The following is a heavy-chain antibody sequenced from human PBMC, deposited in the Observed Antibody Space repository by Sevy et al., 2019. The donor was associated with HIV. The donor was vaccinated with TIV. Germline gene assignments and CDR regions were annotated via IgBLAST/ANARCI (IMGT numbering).Heavy chain of an antibody. V-gene: IGHV3-21*01. D-gene: IGHD1-26*01. J-gene: IGHJ6*02. CDR3: ARDRGVGTSSYGMDV. CDR1: GFSFSAYS. Sequence: GGCLRLYCAASGFSFSAYSMNWVRQAPGKGLECVSSISSSSNYIYYADSVKGRFTISRDNAKNLFYLQMNSLRAEDSAVYQCARDRGVGTSSYGMDVWGQGTTVTVSS. CDR2: ISSSSNYI.